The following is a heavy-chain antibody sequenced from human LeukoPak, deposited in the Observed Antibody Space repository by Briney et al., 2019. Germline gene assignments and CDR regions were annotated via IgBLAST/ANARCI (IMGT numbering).Heavy chain of an antibody. V-gene: IGHV5-51*01. Sequence: GEPLKISCKGSGYSFTSYWIGWVRQMPGKGLEWMGIIYPGDSDTRYSPSFQGQVTISADKSISTAYLQWSSLKASDTAMYYCARHRPRYCSSTSCYTNYYYYGMDVWGQGTTVTVSS. CDR3: ARHRPRYCSSTSCYTNYYYYGMDV. D-gene: IGHD2-2*02. J-gene: IGHJ6*02. CDR2: IYPGDSDT. CDR1: GYSFTSYW.